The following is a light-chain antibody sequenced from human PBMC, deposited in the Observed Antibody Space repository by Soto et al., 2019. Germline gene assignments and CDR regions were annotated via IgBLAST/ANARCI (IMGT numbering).Light chain of an antibody. CDR3: CSYAGTYTQRV. V-gene: IGLV2-11*01. CDR2: DVS. CDR1: SSDVGGYNY. J-gene: IGLJ3*02. Sequence: QSALTQPRSVSGSPGQSVTISCTGTSSDVGGYNYVSWYQQHPGKAPKLLIYDVSKRPSGVPDRFSGSKSGNTASLTVSGLQAEDEADYSCCSYAGTYTQRVFGVGTKLTVL.